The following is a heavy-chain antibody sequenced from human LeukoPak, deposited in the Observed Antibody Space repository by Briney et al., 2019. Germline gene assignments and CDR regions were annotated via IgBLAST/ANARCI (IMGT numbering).Heavy chain of an antibody. CDR1: GFAFSSYS. J-gene: IGHJ4*02. CDR2: ISSSSSYI. V-gene: IGHV3-21*01. Sequence: GGSLRLSCAASGFAFSSYSMNWVRQAPGKGLEWVSSISSSSSYIYYADSVKGRFTISRDNAKNSLYLQMNSLRAEDTAVYYCARAIRGKLDYWGQGTLVTVSS. D-gene: IGHD3-10*01. CDR3: ARAIRGKLDY.